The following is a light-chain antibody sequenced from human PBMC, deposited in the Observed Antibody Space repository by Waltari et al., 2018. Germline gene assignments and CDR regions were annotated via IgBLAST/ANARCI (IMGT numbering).Light chain of an antibody. CDR1: QGISSS. V-gene: IGKV1-NL1*01. Sequence: DIQMTQSPSSLSASVGDRVTITCQASQGISSSLAWYQQRPGSAPKLLVYAASRLEGGVPSRFSGSRSGTDYTLTISSLQPEDFATYYCQQYFTSPWTFGQGTKVEIK. CDR2: AAS. CDR3: QQYFTSPWT. J-gene: IGKJ1*01.